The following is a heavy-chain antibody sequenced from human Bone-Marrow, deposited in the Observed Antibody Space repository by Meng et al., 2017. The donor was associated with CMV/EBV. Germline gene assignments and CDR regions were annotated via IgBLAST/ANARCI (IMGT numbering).Heavy chain of an antibody. V-gene: IGHV3-7*01. CDR1: GFTFSSYA. CDR3: ARTGPVGATFGY. CDR2: IKQDGSEK. Sequence: GGSLRLSCAASGFTFSSYAMSWVRQAPGKGLEWVANIKQDGSEKYYVDSVKGRFTISRDNAKNSLYLQMNSLRAEDTAVYYCARTGPVGATFGYWGQGTLVTVSS. D-gene: IGHD1-26*01. J-gene: IGHJ4*02.